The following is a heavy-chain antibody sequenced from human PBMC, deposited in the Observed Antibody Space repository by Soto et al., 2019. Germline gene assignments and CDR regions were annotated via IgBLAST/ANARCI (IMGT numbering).Heavy chain of an antibody. Sequence: HPGGSLRLSCAASGFTFSSYSMNWVRQAPGKGLEWVSYISSSSSTIYYADSVKGRFTISRDNAKNSLYLQMNSLRAEDTAVYYCAKSYDFWSGLAFDIWGQGTMVNVSS. CDR1: GFTFSSYS. CDR2: ISSSSSTI. D-gene: IGHD3-3*01. V-gene: IGHV3-48*01. J-gene: IGHJ3*02. CDR3: AKSYDFWSGLAFDI.